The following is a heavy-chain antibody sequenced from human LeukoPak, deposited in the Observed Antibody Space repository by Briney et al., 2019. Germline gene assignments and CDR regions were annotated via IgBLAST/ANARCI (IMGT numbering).Heavy chain of an antibody. CDR3: ARYYYGSGSYPYFDY. CDR1: GGSISTGVYY. CDR2: IFHSGIT. Sequence: SETLSLTCAVSGGSISTGVYYWSWIRQHPGKGLEWIVYIFHSGITYYNPSLKSRVTISVDTSKNQFSLKMSSVTAADTAVYYCARYYYGSGSYPYFDYWGQGTLVTVSS. V-gene: IGHV4-31*11. J-gene: IGHJ4*02. D-gene: IGHD3-10*01.